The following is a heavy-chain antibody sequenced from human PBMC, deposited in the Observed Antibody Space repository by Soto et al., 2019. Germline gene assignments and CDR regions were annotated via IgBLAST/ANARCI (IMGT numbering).Heavy chain of an antibody. V-gene: IGHV3-53*01. CDR1: GFTVSSNY. D-gene: IGHD1-26*01. CDR2: IYSGGST. Sequence: GGSLRLSCAASGFTVSSNYMSWVRQAPGKGLEWVSVIYSGGSTYYADSVKGRFTISRDNSKNTMYLQMNSLRAEDTAVYYCGGSYSSVGKIDYWGQGTLVTVSS. CDR3: GGSYSSVGKIDY. J-gene: IGHJ4*02.